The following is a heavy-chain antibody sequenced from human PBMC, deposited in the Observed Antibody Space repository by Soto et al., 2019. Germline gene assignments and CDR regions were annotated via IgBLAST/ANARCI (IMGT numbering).Heavy chain of an antibody. CDR2: TIPMFGTP. J-gene: IGHJ6*02. CDR3: ARPLRDSNYYYGMAV. CDR1: GGTFSKYA. D-gene: IGHD3-22*01. V-gene: IGHV1-69*01. Sequence: QVQLVQSGAEMQQPGASVRVSCKASGGTFSKYAFSWVRQAHGQGLEWLGGTIPMFGTPNYAQKCQGRVAISADASTATVYMELSSLRSEDTAVYFCARPLRDSNYYYGMAVWGQGTTVTVSS.